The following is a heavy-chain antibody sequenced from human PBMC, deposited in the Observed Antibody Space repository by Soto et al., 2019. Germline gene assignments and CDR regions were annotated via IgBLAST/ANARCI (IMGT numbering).Heavy chain of an antibody. J-gene: IGHJ6*02. CDR1: GGSISSYY. CDR3: AREVGGSYSGYYYGMDV. V-gene: IGHV4-59*01. CDR2: IYYSVST. Sequence: SETLSLTCTVSGGSISSYYWSWIRQPPGKGLEWIGYIYYSVSTNYNPSLKSRVTISVDTSKNQFSLKLSSVTAADTAVYYCAREVGGSYSGYYYGMDVWGQGTRVTVSS. D-gene: IGHD1-26*01.